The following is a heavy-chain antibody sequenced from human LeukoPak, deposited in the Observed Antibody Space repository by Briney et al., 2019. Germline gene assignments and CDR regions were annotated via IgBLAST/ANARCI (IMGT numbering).Heavy chain of an antibody. Sequence: GGSLRLSCTASGFTFGDYAMSWVRQAPGKGLEWVGFIRSKAYGGTTEYAASVKGRLTISRDDSKSIAYLQMNSLKTEDTAVYYCTRDTAAAGAYYYYYYMDVWGKGTTVTISS. J-gene: IGHJ6*03. CDR1: GFTFGDYA. CDR3: TRDTAAAGAYYYYYYMDV. V-gene: IGHV3-49*04. CDR2: IRSKAYGGTT. D-gene: IGHD6-13*01.